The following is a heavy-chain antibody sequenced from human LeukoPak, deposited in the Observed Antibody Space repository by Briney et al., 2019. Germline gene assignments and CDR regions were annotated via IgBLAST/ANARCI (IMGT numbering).Heavy chain of an antibody. J-gene: IGHJ4*02. Sequence: SQTLSLTCAVSGGSISSGGYYWSWIRQPPGKGLEWIGYIYYSGSTNYNPSLKSRVTISVDTSKNQFSLKLSSVTAADTAVYYCAREPRGDTFDYWGQGTLVTVSS. CDR3: AREPRGDTFDY. D-gene: IGHD3-10*01. V-gene: IGHV4-61*08. CDR2: IYYSGST. CDR1: GGSISSGGYY.